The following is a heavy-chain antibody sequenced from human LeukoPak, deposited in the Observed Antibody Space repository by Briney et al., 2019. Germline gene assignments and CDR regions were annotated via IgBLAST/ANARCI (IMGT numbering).Heavy chain of an antibody. CDR1: GFTFSAYA. CDR2: IDTSGGTM. V-gene: IGHV3-48*01. CDR3: ARDEGQHLVTWYFDL. D-gene: IGHD6-13*01. Sequence: PGGSLRLSCEASGFTFSAYAMTWVRQAPGKGLEWVSYIDTSGGTMYYADSVKGRFTISRDNAKDSLYLQMNSLRAADTAVYYCARDEGQHLVTWYFDLWGRGTLVTVSS. J-gene: IGHJ2*01.